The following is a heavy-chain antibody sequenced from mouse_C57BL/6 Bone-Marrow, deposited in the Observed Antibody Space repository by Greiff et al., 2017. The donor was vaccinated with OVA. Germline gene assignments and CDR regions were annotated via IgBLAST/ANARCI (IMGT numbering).Heavy chain of an antibody. CDR3: RSDYGFITTVVATDYLDY. CDR1: GFNIKDDY. Sequence: EVQLQQSGAELVRPGASVKLSCTASGFNIKDDYMHWVKQRPEQGLEWIGWIDPENGDTEYASKFQGKATITADTSSNTAYLQLSSLTSEDTAVDYCRSDYGFITTVVATDYLDYWGQGTTLTVSS. CDR2: IDPENGDT. J-gene: IGHJ2*01. D-gene: IGHD1-1*01. V-gene: IGHV14-4*01.